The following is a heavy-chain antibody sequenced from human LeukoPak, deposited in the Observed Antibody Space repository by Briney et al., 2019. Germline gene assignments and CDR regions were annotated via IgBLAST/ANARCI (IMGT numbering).Heavy chain of an antibody. V-gene: IGHV4-39*01. CDR3: ARLWSTSCKGGSCPHQPNY. D-gene: IGHD2-15*01. J-gene: IGHJ4*02. CDR1: GGSISSSAYH. CDR2: INYGGNT. Sequence: PSETLSLTCTVSGGSISSSAYHWGWIRQPPGKGLEWIGTINYGGNTYYNLSLKSRVIIFLDTSKNQFSLKLSSVTAADTAVYYCARLWSTSCKGGSCPHQPNYWGQGTRVTVPS.